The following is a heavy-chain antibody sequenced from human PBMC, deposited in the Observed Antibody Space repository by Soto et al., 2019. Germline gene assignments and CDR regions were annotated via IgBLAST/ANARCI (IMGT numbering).Heavy chain of an antibody. Sequence: SETLSLTCSVFDDCINSDKYYWVWIRPPPGKGLEWIGDIYHRGNTYYNPSLKTRVTISLDTSKNQFSLKLSSVTAADTAVYYCARARARGYYYYYMDVWGKGTTVTVSS. CDR1: DDCINSDKYY. CDR3: ARARARGYYYYYMDV. V-gene: IGHV4-39*01. CDR2: IYHRGNT. J-gene: IGHJ6*03. D-gene: IGHD3-10*01.